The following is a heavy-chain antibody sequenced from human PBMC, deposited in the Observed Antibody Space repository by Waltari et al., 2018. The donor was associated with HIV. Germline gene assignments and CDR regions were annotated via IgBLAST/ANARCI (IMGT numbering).Heavy chain of an antibody. D-gene: IGHD6-6*01. J-gene: IGHJ6*02. CDR1: GFTFSTNP. CDR3: AKVPQYISSSIYYYGMDV. V-gene: IGHV3-23*01. Sequence: EVQLLESVGGLVQPGGSLRLSCAASGFTFSTNPLSWVRRAPGKGVSWMSSMSGRGSSTYYADSIEGRFTISRDNAKNTLYLQMNSLRAEDTAAYYCAKVPQYISSSIYYYGMDVWGQGTTVTVSS. CDR2: MSGRGSST.